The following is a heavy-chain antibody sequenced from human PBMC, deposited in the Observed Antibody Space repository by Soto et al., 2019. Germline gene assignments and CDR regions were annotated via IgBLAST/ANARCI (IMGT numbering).Heavy chain of an antibody. D-gene: IGHD6-19*01. Sequence: SETLSLTCAVSGGSISSSNWWSWVRQPPGKGLEWIGEIYHSGSTNYNPSLKSRVTISVDKSKNQFSLKLSSVTAADTAVYYCARLQGWLVKNYFDYWGQGTLVTVSS. CDR3: ARLQGWLVKNYFDY. J-gene: IGHJ4*02. V-gene: IGHV4-4*02. CDR2: IYHSGST. CDR1: GGSISSSNW.